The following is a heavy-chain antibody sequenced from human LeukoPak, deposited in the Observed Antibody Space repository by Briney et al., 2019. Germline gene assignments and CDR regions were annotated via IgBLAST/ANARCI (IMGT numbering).Heavy chain of an antibody. Sequence: GGSLRLSCAASGFTFDDYAMHWVRQAPGKGLEWVSGISWNSGSIGYADSVKGRFTISRDNAKNSLYLQMNSLRAEDTALYYCAKDFVGQRKGGLDYWGQGTLVTVSS. D-gene: IGHD1-14*01. CDR2: ISWNSGSI. CDR1: GFTFDDYA. V-gene: IGHV3-9*01. J-gene: IGHJ4*02. CDR3: AKDFVGQRKGGLDY.